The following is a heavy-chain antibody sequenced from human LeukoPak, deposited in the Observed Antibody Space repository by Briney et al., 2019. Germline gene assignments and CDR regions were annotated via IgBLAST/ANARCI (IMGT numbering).Heavy chain of an antibody. D-gene: IGHD6-6*01. CDR1: GGSISSGSYY. V-gene: IGHV4-61*02. CDR2: IYTSGST. J-gene: IGHJ4*02. Sequence: SETLSLTCTVSGGSISSGSYYWSWIRQPAGKGLEWIGRIYTSGSTNYNPSLKSRVTISVDTSKNQFSLKLSSVTAADTAVYYCARAGSSSEGGFDYWGQGTPVTVSS. CDR3: ARAGSSSEGGFDY.